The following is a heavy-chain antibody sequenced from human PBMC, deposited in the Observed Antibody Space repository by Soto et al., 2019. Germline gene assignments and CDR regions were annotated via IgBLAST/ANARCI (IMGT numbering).Heavy chain of an antibody. V-gene: IGHV4-4*02. J-gene: IGHJ4*02. CDR2: IYRTGST. CDR3: ASRDPGTSVDY. CDR1: GGSFTSNNW. Sequence: SETLSLTSAVSGGSFTSNNWWTWVRQPPGQGLEWIGEIYRTGSTNYNPSLKSRVTISLDKSENQFSLKVTSLTAADTAVYYCASRDPGTSVDYWGQGTLVTVSS. D-gene: IGHD1-7*01.